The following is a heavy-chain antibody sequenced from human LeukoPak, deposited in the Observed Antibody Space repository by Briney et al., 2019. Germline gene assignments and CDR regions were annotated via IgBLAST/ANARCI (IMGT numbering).Heavy chain of an antibody. V-gene: IGHV3-30-3*02. CDR3: AKSRTGVYYFDY. D-gene: IGHD3-10*01. CDR2: ISYDGSNK. J-gene: IGHJ4*02. Sequence: GGSLRLSCAASGFTFSSYAMHWVRQAPGKRLEWVAVISYDGSNKYHADSVKGRFTISRDNSKNTLYLQMNSLRAEDTAVYYCAKSRTGVYYFDYWGQGTLVTVSS. CDR1: GFTFSSYA.